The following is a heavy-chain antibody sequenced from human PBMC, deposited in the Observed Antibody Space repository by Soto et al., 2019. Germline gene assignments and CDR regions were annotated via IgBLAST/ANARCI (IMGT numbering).Heavy chain of an antibody. CDR2: INHSGST. V-gene: IGHV4-34*01. Sequence: SETLSLTCAVYGGSFSGYYWSWIRQPPGKGLEWIGEINHSGSTNYNPSLKSRVTISVDTSKNQFSLKLSSVTAADTAVYYCASRSYYYDSSGYYYDDYWGQGTLVTVSS. CDR1: GGSFSGYY. J-gene: IGHJ4*02. CDR3: ASRSYYYDSSGYYYDDY. D-gene: IGHD3-22*01.